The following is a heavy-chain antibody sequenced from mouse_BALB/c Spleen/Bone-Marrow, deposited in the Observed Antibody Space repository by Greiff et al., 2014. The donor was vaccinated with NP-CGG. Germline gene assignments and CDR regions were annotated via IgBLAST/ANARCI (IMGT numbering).Heavy chain of an antibody. J-gene: IGHJ1*01. V-gene: IGHV5-9-3*01. CDR3: ARRRVYEYDWYFDV. D-gene: IGHD2-4*01. CDR2: ITSGGTYT. CDR1: GFTFSSYA. Sequence: EVHLVESGGGLVKPGGSLKLSCAASGFTFSSYAMSWVRQTPEKRLEWVATITSGGTYTYYPDSVKGRFTISRDNAKNTLYLQMSSLMSEDTAMYYCARRRVYEYDWYFDVWGAGTTVTVSS.